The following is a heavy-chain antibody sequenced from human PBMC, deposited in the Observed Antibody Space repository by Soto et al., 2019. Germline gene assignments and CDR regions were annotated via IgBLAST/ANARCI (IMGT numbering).Heavy chain of an antibody. V-gene: IGHV3-11*01. D-gene: IGHD5-12*01. J-gene: IGHJ4*02. CDR3: ARDPQRRDGYNFHS. CDR1: GFIFTDYS. CDR2: ITKGGETT. Sequence: GGSLRLSCAASGFIFTDYSLTWIRQAPGKRLEWISYITKGGETTQHADSVKGRFTISRDNAKKVLFLQMNSLRAEDTAVYYCARDPQRRDGYNFHSWGRGTLVTVSS.